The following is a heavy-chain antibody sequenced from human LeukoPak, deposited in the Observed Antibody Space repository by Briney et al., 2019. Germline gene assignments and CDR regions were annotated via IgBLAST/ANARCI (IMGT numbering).Heavy chain of an antibody. J-gene: IGHJ5*02. CDR3: ARGISLVWFDP. Sequence: SETLSLTCPVSGGSISSGGYYWSWIRQHPGKGLEWIGYIYYSGSTYYNPSLKSRVTMSVDTSKNQFSLKLSSVTAADTAVYYCARGISLVWFDPWGQGTLVTVSP. CDR1: GGSISSGGYY. D-gene: IGHD1-14*01. CDR2: IYYSGST. V-gene: IGHV4-31*03.